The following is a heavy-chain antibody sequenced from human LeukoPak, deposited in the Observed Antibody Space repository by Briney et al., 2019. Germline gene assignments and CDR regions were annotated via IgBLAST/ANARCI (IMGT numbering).Heavy chain of an antibody. CDR2: IKQDGSEK. CDR3: ARVGRYSYAHNS. Sequence: GGCLRLSCAASGFTFRDYSDYWMSWVRQAPGKGQEWVANIKQDGSEKYYVDSVKGRFTISRDNAKNSLFLQMNSLRAEDTAVYYCARVGRYSYAHNSWGQGTLVTVSS. D-gene: IGHD5-18*01. J-gene: IGHJ4*02. V-gene: IGHV3-7*01. CDR1: GFTFRDYSDYW.